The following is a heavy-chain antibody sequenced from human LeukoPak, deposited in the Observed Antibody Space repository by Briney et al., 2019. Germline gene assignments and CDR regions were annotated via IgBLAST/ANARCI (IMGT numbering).Heavy chain of an antibody. CDR3: ARDYSSSSTLDY. Sequence: GGSLRLSCSASGFSLSDYGMSWVRQAPGKGLEWVSYITMNSVRFYADSVKGRFTISRDNDKNSVYLQMNSLRDEDTAVYYCARDYSSSSTLDYWGQGTLVTVSS. CDR2: ITMNSVR. V-gene: IGHV3-48*02. CDR1: GFSLSDYG. J-gene: IGHJ4*02. D-gene: IGHD6-6*01.